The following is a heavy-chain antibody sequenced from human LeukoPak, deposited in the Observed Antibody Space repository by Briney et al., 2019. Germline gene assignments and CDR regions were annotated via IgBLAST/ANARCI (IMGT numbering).Heavy chain of an antibody. CDR2: TRNKANSYTT. D-gene: IGHD5-18*01. CDR1: GFTFSDHY. CDR3: ARAPGYSYDYQ. J-gene: IGHJ4*02. V-gene: IGHV3-72*01. Sequence: GGSLRLSCAASGFTFSDHYMDWVRQAPGKGLEWVGRTRNKANSYTTEYAASVKGRFTISRDDSKNSLYLQMNSLKTEDTAVYYCARAPGYSYDYQWGQGTLVTVSS.